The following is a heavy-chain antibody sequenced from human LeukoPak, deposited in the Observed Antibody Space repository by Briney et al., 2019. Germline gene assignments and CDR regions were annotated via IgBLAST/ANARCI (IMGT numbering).Heavy chain of an antibody. CDR1: GYTFTSYD. V-gene: IGHV1-8*01. Sequence: GASVKVSCKASGYTFTSYDINWVRQATGQGLEWMGWMNPNSGNTGYAQKFQGRVTMTRNTSISTAYMELSSLGSEDTAVYYCARGGTGYYGEIYYYYYYGMDVWGQGTTVTVSS. CDR2: MNPNSGNT. D-gene: IGHD3/OR15-3a*01. J-gene: IGHJ6*02. CDR3: ARGGTGYYGEIYYYYYYGMDV.